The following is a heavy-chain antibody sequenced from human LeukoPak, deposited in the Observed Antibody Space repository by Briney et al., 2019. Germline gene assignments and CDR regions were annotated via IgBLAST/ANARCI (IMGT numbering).Heavy chain of an antibody. Sequence: PSETLSLTCTVSGGSISSYYWSWIRQPPRKGLEWIGYIYYSGSTNYNPSLKSRVTISVDTSKNQFPLKLSSVTAADTAVYYCARRGSNYDGFDYWGQGTLVTVSS. CDR1: GGSISSYY. D-gene: IGHD4-11*01. CDR2: IYYSGST. J-gene: IGHJ4*02. V-gene: IGHV4-59*08. CDR3: ARRGSNYDGFDY.